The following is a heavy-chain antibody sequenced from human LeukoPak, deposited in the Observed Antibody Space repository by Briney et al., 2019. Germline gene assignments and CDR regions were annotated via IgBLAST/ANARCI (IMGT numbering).Heavy chain of an antibody. J-gene: IGHJ4*02. Sequence: PGRSLRLPCAASGFTFSTYAMHWVRQAPGKGLEWVAVISYDGSNKYYADSVKGRFTISRDNSKNTLYLQMNSLRAEDTAVYYCARLTMVRGVLFGYWGQGTLVTVSS. V-gene: IGHV3-30*04. CDR3: ARLTMVRGVLFGY. CDR2: ISYDGSNK. D-gene: IGHD3-10*01. CDR1: GFTFSTYA.